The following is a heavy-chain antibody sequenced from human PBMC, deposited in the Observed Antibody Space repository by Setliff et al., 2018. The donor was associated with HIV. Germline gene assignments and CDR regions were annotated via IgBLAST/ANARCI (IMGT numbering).Heavy chain of an antibody. Sequence: SETLSLTCTVSGGSISSGGLYWNWIRQYPGKGLEWIGYISSGGGTYYNPSLKSRVSISVDASKNQFSLDLRSVTAADTAIYYCARDDTNFFDYWGQGALVTVSS. CDR3: ARDDTNFFDY. J-gene: IGHJ4*02. CDR1: GGSISSGGLY. CDR2: ISSGGGT. V-gene: IGHV4-31*03.